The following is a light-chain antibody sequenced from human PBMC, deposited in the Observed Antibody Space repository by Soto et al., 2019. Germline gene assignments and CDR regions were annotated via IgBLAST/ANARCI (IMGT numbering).Light chain of an antibody. CDR1: SSDIGGYDY. CDR2: EVS. V-gene: IGLV2-14*01. CDR3: SSYRDTSKLV. Sequence: QSALTQPASVSASPGQSITISCSGSSSDIGGYDYVSWYQQHPGKAPKLMIYEVSNRPSGVSDRFSGSKSGNTASLTISGIQVDDEADYYCSSYRDTSKLVFGPGTKLTVL. J-gene: IGLJ1*01.